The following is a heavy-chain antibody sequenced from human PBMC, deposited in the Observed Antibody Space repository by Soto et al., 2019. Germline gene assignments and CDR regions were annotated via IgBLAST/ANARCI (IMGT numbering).Heavy chain of an antibody. CDR2: ISGSSSHI. D-gene: IGHD6-19*01. CDR3: AKDRGNSGWGSILEI. V-gene: IGHV3-23*01. Sequence: QPGGSLRLSCAASGFSFSSFAMTWVRQAPGRGLEWVAVISGSSSHIDYADSLRGRFTISRDNSKNTVYLEMNSLGVEDTATYYCAKDRGNSGWGSILEIWGQGALVTVSS. J-gene: IGHJ4*02. CDR1: GFSFSSFA.